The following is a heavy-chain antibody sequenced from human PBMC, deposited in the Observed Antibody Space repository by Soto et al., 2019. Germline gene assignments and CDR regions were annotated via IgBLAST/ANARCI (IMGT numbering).Heavy chain of an antibody. CDR3: ARHTLNYYDSSGLNWFDP. D-gene: IGHD3-22*01. Sequence: SETLSLTCTVSGGSISSYYWSWIRQPPGKGLEWIGYIYYSGSTNYNPSLKSRVTISVDTSKNQFSLKLSSVTAADTAVYYCARHTLNYYDSSGLNWFDPWGQGTLVTVSS. J-gene: IGHJ5*02. V-gene: IGHV4-59*01. CDR2: IYYSGST. CDR1: GGSISSYY.